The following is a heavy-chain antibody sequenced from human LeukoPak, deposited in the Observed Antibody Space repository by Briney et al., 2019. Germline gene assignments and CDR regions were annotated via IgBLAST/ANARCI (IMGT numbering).Heavy chain of an antibody. J-gene: IGHJ4*02. CDR3: ARDATTYDFWSGYYSSYFDY. D-gene: IGHD3-3*01. V-gene: IGHV3-7*01. Sequence: GGSLRLSCAASGFTFSSYWMSWVRQAPGKGLEWVANIKQDGSEKYYVDSVKGRFTISRDNAKNSLYLQMNSLRAEDTAAYYCARDATTYDFWSGYYSSYFDYWGQGTLVTVSS. CDR2: IKQDGSEK. CDR1: GFTFSSYW.